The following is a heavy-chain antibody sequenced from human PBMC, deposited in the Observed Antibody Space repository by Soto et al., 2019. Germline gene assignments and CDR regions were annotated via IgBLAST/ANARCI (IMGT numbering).Heavy chain of an antibody. Sequence: SETLSLTCTVSGGSISSSSYYWGWIRQPPGKGLEWIGSIYYSGSTYYNPSLKSRVTISVDTSKNQFSLKLSSVTAADTAVYYCRTLRGPYYFDYWGQGNLVTVSS. CDR1: GGSISSSSYY. D-gene: IGHD1-7*01. CDR3: RTLRGPYYFDY. J-gene: IGHJ4*02. V-gene: IGHV4-39*01. CDR2: IYYSGST.